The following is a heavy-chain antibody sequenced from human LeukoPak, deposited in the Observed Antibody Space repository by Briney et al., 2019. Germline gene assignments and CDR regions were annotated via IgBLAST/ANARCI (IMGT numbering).Heavy chain of an antibody. J-gene: IGHJ6*03. CDR1: GYTFTSYD. D-gene: IGHD2-21*01. V-gene: IGHV1-8*01. CDR2: MNPNSGNT. Sequence: ASVKVSCKASGYTFTSYDINWVRQATGQGLEWMGWMNPNSGNTGYAQKFQGRVTMTRNTSISTAYMELSSLRSEDTAVYYCARVANLGDPLGFYYYMDAWGKGTTVTVSS. CDR3: ARVANLGDPLGFYYYMDA.